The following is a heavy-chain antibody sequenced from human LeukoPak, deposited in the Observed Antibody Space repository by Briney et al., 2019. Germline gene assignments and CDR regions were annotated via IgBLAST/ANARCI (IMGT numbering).Heavy chain of an antibody. CDR2: IYSGGTT. CDR3: ARGGTPTFWSGFMDV. J-gene: IGHJ6*02. Sequence: GSLRLSCAASGFTVSSNYMSWVRQAPGKGLEWVSVIYSGGTTYYADSVKGRFIISRHNSNNTLYLQMNSLRAEDTAVYYCARGGTPTFWSGFMDVWGLGTTVTVSS. CDR1: GFTVSSNY. D-gene: IGHD3-3*01. V-gene: IGHV3-53*04.